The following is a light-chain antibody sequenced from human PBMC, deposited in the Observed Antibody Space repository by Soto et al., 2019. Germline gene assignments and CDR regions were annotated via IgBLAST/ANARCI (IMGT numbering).Light chain of an antibody. J-gene: IGKJ1*01. CDR1: QSVSSN. V-gene: IGKV3-15*01. Sequence: EIVMTQSPATLSVSPGERATLSCRASQSVSSNLAWYQQKPGQAPRLLIYGASTRATGIPARFSGSGSGTEFTLTISNLQPEDFAVYYCQQYNSWFRTFGQGTKVEIK. CDR2: GAS. CDR3: QQYNSWFRT.